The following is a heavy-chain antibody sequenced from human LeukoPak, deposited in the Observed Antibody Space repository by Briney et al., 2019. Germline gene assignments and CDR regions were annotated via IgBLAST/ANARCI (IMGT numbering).Heavy chain of an antibody. Sequence: GGSLRLSCAGSGFTFSSYAMSWVRQAPGKGLEWVSVIYSGGSTYYADSVKGRFTISRHNSKNTLYLQMNSLRAEDTAVYYRARAYCGGDCYANYYGMDVWGQGTTVTVSS. CDR2: IYSGGST. CDR3: ARAYCGGDCYANYYGMDV. D-gene: IGHD2-21*02. CDR1: GFTFSSYA. J-gene: IGHJ6*02. V-gene: IGHV3-53*04.